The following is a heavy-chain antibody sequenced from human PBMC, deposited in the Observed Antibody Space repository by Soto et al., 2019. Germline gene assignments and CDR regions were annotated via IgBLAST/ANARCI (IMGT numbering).Heavy chain of an antibody. CDR1: GFTFSSYG. CDR2: IWYDGSNK. D-gene: IGHD3-22*01. J-gene: IGHJ4*02. CDR3: ARSFVFVGSGYYYGDY. Sequence: GGSLRLSCAASGFTFSSYGMHWVRQAPGKGLEWVAVIWYDGSNKYYADSVKGRFTISGDNSKNTLYLQMNSLRAEDTAVYYCARSFVFVGSGYYYGDYWGQGTLVTVSS. V-gene: IGHV3-33*01.